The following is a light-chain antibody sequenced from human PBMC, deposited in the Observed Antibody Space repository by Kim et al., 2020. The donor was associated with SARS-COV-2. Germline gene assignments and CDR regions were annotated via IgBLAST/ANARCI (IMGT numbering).Light chain of an antibody. CDR3: QSYDTSLRAWV. J-gene: IGLJ3*02. V-gene: IGLV1-40*01. CDR2: GKN. Sequence: QSVQTQPPSVSGAPGQRVTISCTGSSSNIGGGLDVQWYQQVPGTAPKLLVDGKNNRPSGVPDRFSASKSGTAPSLAITGLQPEDEALYFCQSYDTSLRAWVFGGGTQLTVL. CDR1: SSNIGGGLD.